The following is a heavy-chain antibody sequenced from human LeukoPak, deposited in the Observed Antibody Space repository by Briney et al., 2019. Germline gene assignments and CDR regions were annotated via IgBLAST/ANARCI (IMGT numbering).Heavy chain of an antibody. Sequence: SETLSLTCTVSGGSISSSSYYWGWIRQPPGKGLEWIGSIYYSGSTYYNPSLKSRVTISVETSKNQFSLKLSSVTAADTAVYYCATLSLIAAAGTWGQGTLVTVSS. CDR1: GGSISSSSYY. V-gene: IGHV4-39*01. J-gene: IGHJ4*02. CDR3: ATLSLIAAAGT. D-gene: IGHD6-13*01. CDR2: IYYSGST.